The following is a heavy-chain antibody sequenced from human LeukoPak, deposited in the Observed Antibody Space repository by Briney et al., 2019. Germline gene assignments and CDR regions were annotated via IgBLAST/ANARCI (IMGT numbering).Heavy chain of an antibody. Sequence: GEALKISWKGSGYSFTSFWIGWVRQMPGKGLEWMGIIYSGDSDTKYSPSFQGQVTISADKSISTAYLQWSSPKASDTAMYYCARLHGDYVYDYWGQGTLVTVSS. D-gene: IGHD3-16*01. CDR3: ARLHGDYVYDY. CDR2: IYSGDSDT. CDR1: GYSFTSFW. V-gene: IGHV5-51*01. J-gene: IGHJ4*02.